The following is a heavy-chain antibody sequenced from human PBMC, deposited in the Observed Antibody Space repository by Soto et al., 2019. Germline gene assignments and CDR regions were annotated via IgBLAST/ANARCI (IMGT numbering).Heavy chain of an antibody. D-gene: IGHD3-16*02. CDR2: ISGSGGST. Sequence: PGGSLRLSCAASGFTFSSYAMSWVRQAPGKGLEWVSAISGSGGSTYYADSVKGRFTISRDNSKNTLYLQMNSLRAEDTAVYYCAKPRDYDYVWGSYRFDYWGQGTLVTVSS. CDR1: GFTFSSYA. CDR3: AKPRDYDYVWGSYRFDY. V-gene: IGHV3-23*01. J-gene: IGHJ4*02.